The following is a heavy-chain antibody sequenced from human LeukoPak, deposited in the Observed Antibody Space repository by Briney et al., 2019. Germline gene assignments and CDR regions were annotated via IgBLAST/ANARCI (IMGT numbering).Heavy chain of an antibody. CDR3: ATTGGDYDILTGPPDY. CDR1: RFTFSSYT. CDR2: ISGSGGST. J-gene: IGHJ4*02. D-gene: IGHD3-9*01. V-gene: IGHV3-23*01. Sequence: GGSLRLSCAASRFTFSSYTMSWVRQAPGKGLEWVSAISGSGGSTYYADSVKGRFTISRDNSKNTLYLQMNSLRAEDTAVYYCATTGGDYDILTGPPDYWGQGTLVTVSS.